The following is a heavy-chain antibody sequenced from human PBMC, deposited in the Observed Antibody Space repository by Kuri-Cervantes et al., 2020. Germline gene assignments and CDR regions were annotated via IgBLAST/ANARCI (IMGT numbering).Heavy chain of an antibody. CDR1: GYSISSGYY. D-gene: IGHD5-18*01. CDR2: IYHSGST. Sequence: SETLSLTCTVSGYSISSGYYWGWIRQPPGKGLEWIGSIYHSGSTYYNPSLKSRVTISVDTSKNQFSLKLSSVTAADTAVYYCARDQVYSYGAGRIDYWGQGTLVTVSS. J-gene: IGHJ4*02. CDR3: ARDQVYSYGAGRIDY. V-gene: IGHV4-38-2*02.